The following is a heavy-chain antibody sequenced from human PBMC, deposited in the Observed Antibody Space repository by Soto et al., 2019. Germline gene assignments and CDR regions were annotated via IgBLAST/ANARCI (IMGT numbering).Heavy chain of an antibody. CDR1: GFTFSSYA. J-gene: IGHJ4*02. Sequence: GGSLRLSCAASGFTFSSYAMSGVRQAPGKGLEWVSAISGSGGSTYYADSVKGRFTISRDNSKNTLYLQMNSLRAEDTAVYYCANFYDSSGYYRVYFDYWGQGTLVTVSS. V-gene: IGHV3-23*01. D-gene: IGHD3-22*01. CDR3: ANFYDSSGYYRVYFDY. CDR2: ISGSGGST.